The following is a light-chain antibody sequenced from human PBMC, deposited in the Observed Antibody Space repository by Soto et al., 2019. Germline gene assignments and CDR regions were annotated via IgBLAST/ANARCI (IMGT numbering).Light chain of an antibody. CDR3: QQYESAT. CDR1: QSVSSSY. Sequence: EIVLTQSPGTLSLSPGERATLSCRASQSVSSSYLAWYQQKPGQAPRLLIYGASSRATGIPDRFSGSGSGTDSTLTISRLEPEDFAVYYCQQYESATFGAGTKVDIK. V-gene: IGKV3-20*01. J-gene: IGKJ4*01. CDR2: GAS.